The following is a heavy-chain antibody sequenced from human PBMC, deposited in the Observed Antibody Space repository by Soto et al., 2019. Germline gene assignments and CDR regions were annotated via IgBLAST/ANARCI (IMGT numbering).Heavy chain of an antibody. CDR1: GASISNYY. D-gene: IGHD3-10*01. CDR3: ARDGYYGSGRLLN. V-gene: IGHV4-59*01. CDR2: IYYSGST. Sequence: QVQLQESGPGLVKPSETLSLTCTVSGASISNYYWSWIRQPPGKGLEWIGYIYYSGSTNYNPSLKSRVTISVDTSKSQFALKVSSVTAADTAVYYCARDGYYGSGRLLNWGQGTLVTVSS. J-gene: IGHJ4*02.